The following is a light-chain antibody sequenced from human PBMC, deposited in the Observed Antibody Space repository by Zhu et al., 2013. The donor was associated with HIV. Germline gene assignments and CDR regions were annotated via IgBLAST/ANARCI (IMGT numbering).Light chain of an antibody. CDR1: QSVGTSY. Sequence: EIVLTQSPGTLSLSPGERATLSCRASQSVGTSYLAWYQQKPGQAPRFLIYAASSRATGIPDRFSASGSGTDFTLTISRLEPEDFAVYYCQQYDSSPLTFGGGTKVEIK. J-gene: IGKJ4*01. CDR2: AAS. V-gene: IGKV3-20*01. CDR3: QQYDSSPLT.